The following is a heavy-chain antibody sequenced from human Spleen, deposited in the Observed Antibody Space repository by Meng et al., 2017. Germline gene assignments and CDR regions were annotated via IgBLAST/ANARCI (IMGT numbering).Heavy chain of an antibody. CDR2: IYYSGST. D-gene: IGHD1-26*01. J-gene: IGHJ5*02. Sequence: HVELTGPGPALANPSQTLSLPSTVFGGSTSSGGYYWSWIRQPPGKGLEWIGYIYYSGSTYYNPSLKSRVTISVDTSKNQFSLKLSSVTAADTAVYYCARDRGSYYGGWFDPWGQGTLVTVSS. CDR3: ARDRGSYYGGWFDP. V-gene: IGHV4-31*03. CDR1: GGSTSSGGYY.